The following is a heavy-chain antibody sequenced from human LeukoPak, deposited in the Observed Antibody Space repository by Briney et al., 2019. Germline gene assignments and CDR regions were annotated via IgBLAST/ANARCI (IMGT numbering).Heavy chain of an antibody. CDR3: ARDLGDITMVRGVIGAFDI. Sequence: ASVKVSCKASGYTFTSYGISWVRQAPGQGLEWMGWISAYNGNTNYAQKLQGRVTMTTDTSTSTAYMELRSLRSDDTAVYYCARDLGDITMVRGVIGAFDIWGQGTMVTVSS. CDR2: ISAYNGNT. V-gene: IGHV1-18*01. CDR1: GYTFTSYG. J-gene: IGHJ3*02. D-gene: IGHD3-10*01.